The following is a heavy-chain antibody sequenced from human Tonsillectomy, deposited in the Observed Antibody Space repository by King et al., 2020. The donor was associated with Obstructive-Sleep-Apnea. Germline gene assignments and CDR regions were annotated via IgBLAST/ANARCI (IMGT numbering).Heavy chain of an antibody. J-gene: IGHJ4*02. CDR1: GGSISSDY. CDR2: LHYSGST. CDR3: ARQEKLWSFRFNY. Sequence: QLQESGPGLVKPSETLSLTCTVSGGSISSDYWSWIRQSPGKGLEWIGYLHYSGSTNYNPSLKSRVTISLDTSRKQFSLKVTPVTAADTAVYYCARQEKLWSFRFNYWGQGTLVTVSS. D-gene: IGHD3-10*01. V-gene: IGHV4-59*08.